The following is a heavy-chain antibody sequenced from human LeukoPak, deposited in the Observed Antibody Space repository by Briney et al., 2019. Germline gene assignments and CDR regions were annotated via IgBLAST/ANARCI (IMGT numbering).Heavy chain of an antibody. J-gene: IGHJ4*02. CDR1: GGSISPHY. V-gene: IGHV4-59*08. CDR3: ARRQRGLYYFDS. D-gene: IGHD2/OR15-2a*01. Sequence: PSETLSLTCTVSGGSISPHYWSWIRQPPGKGLEWIGYIYYTGSTNYIPSLKSRVTMSLDASKNEFSLRLTSVTAADTAVYYCARRQRGLYYFDSWGQGSLVTVSS. CDR2: IYYTGST.